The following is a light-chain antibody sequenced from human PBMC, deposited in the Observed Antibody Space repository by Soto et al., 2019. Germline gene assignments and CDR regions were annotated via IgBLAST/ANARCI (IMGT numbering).Light chain of an antibody. J-gene: IGLJ1*01. CDR2: DVS. V-gene: IGLV2-14*01. CDR1: SSDFGGYNY. Sequence: QSVLTQPASVSGSPGQSITISCTGTSSDFGGYNYVSWYQQHPGKAPKFMIYDVSNRPSGVSNRFSGSKSGNTASLTISGLQAEDEADYYCSSYTSSSTPYVFGTGTKVTVL. CDR3: SSYTSSSTPYV.